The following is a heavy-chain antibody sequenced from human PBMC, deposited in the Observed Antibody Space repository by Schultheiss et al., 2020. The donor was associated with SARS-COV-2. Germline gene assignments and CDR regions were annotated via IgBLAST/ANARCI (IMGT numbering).Heavy chain of an antibody. V-gene: IGHV3-74*01. CDR3: AKGLRGRGTPIDY. D-gene: IGHD2-15*01. Sequence: GGSLRLSCAASGFTFSSYYFHWVRQAPGKGLVWVSRINSDGTITSYADSVKGRFTISRDNAKNTLYLQMNSLRAEDTAVYYCAKGLRGRGTPIDYWGQGTLVTVSS. J-gene: IGHJ4*02. CDR2: INSDGTIT. CDR1: GFTFSSYY.